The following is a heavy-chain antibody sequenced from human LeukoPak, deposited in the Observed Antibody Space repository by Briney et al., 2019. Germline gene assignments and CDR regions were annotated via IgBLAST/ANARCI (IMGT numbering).Heavy chain of an antibody. D-gene: IGHD2-15*01. J-gene: IGHJ4*02. CDR3: AKVLGFCSGGNCYPDN. Sequence: GGSLRLSCAASGFTFSNYAMRWVRQAPGKGLEWVSDITTRGGSVYYADSVKGRFTISRDNSKNTLYLQMNSLRAEDTAVYYCAKVLGFCSGGNCYPDNWGQGTLVTVSS. CDR1: GFTFSNYA. V-gene: IGHV3-23*01. CDR2: ITTRGGSV.